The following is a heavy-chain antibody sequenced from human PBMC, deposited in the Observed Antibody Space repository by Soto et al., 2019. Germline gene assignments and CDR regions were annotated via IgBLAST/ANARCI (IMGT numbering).Heavy chain of an antibody. CDR3: AKEYWNRHFFGVAHWGANYYYYYMDV. V-gene: IGHV3-23*01. CDR2: ISGSGGST. J-gene: IGHJ6*03. Sequence: GGSLRLSSAASGFTFSSYAMSWVRQAPGKGLEWVSAISGSGGSTYYADSVKGRFTISRDNSKNTLYLQMNSLRAEDTAVYYCAKEYWNRHFFGVAHWGANYYYYYMDVWGKGTTVTVSS. D-gene: IGHD3-3*01. CDR1: GFTFSSYA.